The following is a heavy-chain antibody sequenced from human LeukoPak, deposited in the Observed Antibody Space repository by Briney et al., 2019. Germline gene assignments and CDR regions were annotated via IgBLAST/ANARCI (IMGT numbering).Heavy chain of an antibody. Sequence: PGRSLRLSCAASGFTFDDYAMHWVPQAPGKGLEGVSGISWNSGSIGYADSVKGRFTISRDNAKNSLYLQMTSLRAEDTALYYCAKDHNRLGYCSSTSCYFFGNWGQGTLVTVSS. CDR2: ISWNSGSI. V-gene: IGHV3-9*01. CDR3: AKDHNRLGYCSSTSCYFFGN. J-gene: IGHJ4*02. CDR1: GFTFDDYA. D-gene: IGHD2-2*01.